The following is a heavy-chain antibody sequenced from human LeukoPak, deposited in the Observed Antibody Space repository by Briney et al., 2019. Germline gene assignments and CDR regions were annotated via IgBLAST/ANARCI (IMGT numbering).Heavy chain of an antibody. CDR1: GFAYSSYG. D-gene: IGHD3-10*01. Sequence: GGSLRLSCAASGFAYSSYGMHWVRQAPGKGLEWVAVIWYDGSNKYYADSVKGRFTISRDNSKNTLYLQMNSLRAEDTAVYYCARGRFGESITDAFDIWGQGTMVTVSS. J-gene: IGHJ3*02. CDR2: IWYDGSNK. CDR3: ARGRFGESITDAFDI. V-gene: IGHV3-33*01.